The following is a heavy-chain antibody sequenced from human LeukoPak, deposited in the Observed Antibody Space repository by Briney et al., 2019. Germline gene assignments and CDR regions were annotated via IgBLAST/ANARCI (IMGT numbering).Heavy chain of an antibody. CDR2: IYYSGST. V-gene: IGHV4-59*12. CDR1: GGSISSNY. D-gene: IGHD3-10*01. Sequence: SETLSLTCTVSGGSISSNYWSWIRQPPGKGLEWIGYIYYSGSTNYNPSLKSRVTISVDTSKNQFSLQLNSVTPEDTAVYYCARVAFGEYVHWFDPWGQGTLVTVSS. J-gene: IGHJ5*02. CDR3: ARVAFGEYVHWFDP.